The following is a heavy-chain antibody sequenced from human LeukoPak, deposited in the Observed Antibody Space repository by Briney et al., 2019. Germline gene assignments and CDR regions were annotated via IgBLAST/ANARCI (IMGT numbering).Heavy chain of an antibody. D-gene: IGHD6-19*01. CDR1: GGSISINSYY. Sequence: SETLSLTCTVSGGSISINSYYWAWIRQPPGKGLEWIGSVFYSGGAYYNPSLKSRVTISVDTSKNQFSLHLNSVTPEDTAVYYCARESDRIGFDFDYWGQGTLVTVSS. J-gene: IGHJ4*02. CDR3: ARESDRIGFDFDY. V-gene: IGHV4-39*02. CDR2: VFYSGGA.